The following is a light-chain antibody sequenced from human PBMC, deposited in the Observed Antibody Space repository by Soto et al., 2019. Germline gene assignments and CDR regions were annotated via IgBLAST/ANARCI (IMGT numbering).Light chain of an antibody. CDR3: QQYDDWLRLT. V-gene: IGKV3D-15*01. Sequence: EIVMTQSPATLSVSPGERATLSCRASQSVNIYLAWYQQKPGQAPRLLIFGATYRATGIPARFSGSGSGTEFNLTISRLQSEDFGVYFCQQYDDWLRLTFGGGTKVEIK. CDR1: QSVNIY. CDR2: GAT. J-gene: IGKJ4*01.